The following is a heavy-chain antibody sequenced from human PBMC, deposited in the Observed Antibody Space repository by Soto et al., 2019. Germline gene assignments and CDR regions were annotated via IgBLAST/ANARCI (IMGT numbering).Heavy chain of an antibody. CDR2: ISGSGGST. CDR1: GFTFSSYA. CDR3: AKDLEVVTAIRYYYYGMDV. V-gene: IGHV3-23*01. Sequence: GGSLRLSCAASGFTFSSYAMSWVRQAPGKGLEWVSAISGSGGSTYYADSVKGRFTISRDNSKNTLYLQMNSLRAEDTAVYYCAKDLEVVTAIRYYYYGMDVWGQGTTVTVSS. D-gene: IGHD2-21*02. J-gene: IGHJ6*02.